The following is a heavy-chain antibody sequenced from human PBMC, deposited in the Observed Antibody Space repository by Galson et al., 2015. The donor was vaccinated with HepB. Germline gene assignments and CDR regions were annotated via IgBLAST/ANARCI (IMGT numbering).Heavy chain of an antibody. CDR1: GFTFGDYA. CDR3: TREWDDRGSGSHWRAFDI. V-gene: IGHV3-49*03. J-gene: IGHJ3*02. CDR2: IRSKAYGGTT. D-gene: IGHD3-10*01. Sequence: SLRLSCAASGFTFGDYAMSWFRQAPGKGLEWVGFIRSKAYGGTTEYAASVKGRFTISRDDSKSIAYLQMNSLKTEDTAVYYCTREWDDRGSGSHWRAFDIWGQGTTVTVSS.